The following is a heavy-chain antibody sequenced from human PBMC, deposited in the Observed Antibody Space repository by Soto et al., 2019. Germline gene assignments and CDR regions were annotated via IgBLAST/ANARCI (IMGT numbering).Heavy chain of an antibody. D-gene: IGHD2-15*01. Sequence: GGSLRLSCAASGFTFSNYGMHWVRQAPGKGLEWVAVIWYDGSNKYYADSVKGRFTISRDNAKNSLFLQMDSLRAEDSAVYYCASATVVAATFDFWGQGTLVTVSS. J-gene: IGHJ4*02. CDR2: IWYDGSNK. CDR1: GFTFSNYG. CDR3: ASATVVAATFDF. V-gene: IGHV3-33*03.